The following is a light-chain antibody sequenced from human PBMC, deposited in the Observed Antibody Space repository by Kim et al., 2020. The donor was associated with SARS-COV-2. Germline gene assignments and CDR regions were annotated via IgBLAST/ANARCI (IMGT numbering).Light chain of an antibody. CDR3: QQSFTYAT. Sequence: SATVGERDTITGRASQSISSWLAWYQQKPGKAPNLLIYKASNLRSGVPSRFSGSGSGTEFTLTISSQQPDDFATYYCQQSFTYATFGQGTKVDIK. J-gene: IGKJ1*01. V-gene: IGKV1-5*03. CDR2: KAS. CDR1: QSISSW.